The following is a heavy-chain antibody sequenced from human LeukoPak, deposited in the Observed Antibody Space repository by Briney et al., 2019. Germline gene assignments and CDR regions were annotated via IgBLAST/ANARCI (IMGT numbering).Heavy chain of an antibody. D-gene: IGHD1-26*01. CDR2: IKSKTDGGTT. CDR1: GFTFSNAW. CDR3: TTDLKRRWELLGNAFDI. Sequence: GGSLRLSCAASGFTFSNAWMSWVRQAPGKGLEWVGRIKSKTDGGTTDYAAPVKGRFTISRDDSKNTLYLQMNSLKTEDTAVYYCTTDLKRRWELLGNAFDIWGQGTMVTVSS. J-gene: IGHJ3*02. V-gene: IGHV3-15*01.